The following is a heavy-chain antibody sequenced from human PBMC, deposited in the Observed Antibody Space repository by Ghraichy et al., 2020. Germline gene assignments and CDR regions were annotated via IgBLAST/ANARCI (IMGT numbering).Heavy chain of an antibody. J-gene: IGHJ4*02. CDR3: AKMFTALGGLIGPGVYFDY. CDR2: ISGSGGST. V-gene: IGHV3-23*01. D-gene: IGHD3-16*02. Sequence: GGSLRLSCVASGFTFNNYAMSWVRQAPGKGLEWVSTISGSGGSTYYTDSVKGRFTISRDSSKNTLYLQMNSLRAEDTAVYYCAKMFTALGGLIGPGVYFDYWGQGTLVTVSS. CDR1: GFTFNNYA.